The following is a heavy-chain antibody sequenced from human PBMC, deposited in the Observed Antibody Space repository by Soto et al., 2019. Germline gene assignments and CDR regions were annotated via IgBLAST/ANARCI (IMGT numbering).Heavy chain of an antibody. V-gene: IGHV4-39*01. CDR2: LYSSGST. Sequence: SETLSLTCNVSGGSISSSVYYWGWIRQPPGKGLEWIGSLYSSGSTYYNPSLKSRVTISADTSKNQFTLRLTSVTAADTAKYFCARHPAAWALASFDYWGRGTLVTVSS. CDR3: ARHPAAWALASFDY. CDR1: GGSISSSVYY. J-gene: IGHJ4*03. D-gene: IGHD6-25*01.